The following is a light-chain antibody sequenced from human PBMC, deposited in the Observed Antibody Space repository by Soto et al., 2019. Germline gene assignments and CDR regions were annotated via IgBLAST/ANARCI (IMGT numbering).Light chain of an antibody. V-gene: IGKV3-20*01. Sequence: EIVLTQSPGTLSLSPGERATLSCRASQSVTDNYLAWYQHRPGQAPRLLIYDASTRATAIPDRFSGSGSGTDSTLTISSLEPEDFAVYYCQQYGTSPYAFGQGTKVEIK. J-gene: IGKJ2*01. CDR3: QQYGTSPYA. CDR2: DAS. CDR1: QSVTDNY.